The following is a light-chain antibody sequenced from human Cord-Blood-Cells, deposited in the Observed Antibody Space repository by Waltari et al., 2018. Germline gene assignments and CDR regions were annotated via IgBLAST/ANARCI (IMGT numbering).Light chain of an antibody. Sequence: EIVMTQSPATPSVSPGERATLSCRHSQSVSSNLAWYQQKPGQAPRLLNYGAATRATGIPARFSDSGSGTEFTLTISSLQSEDFAVYYCQQYNNWPPLTFGQGTRLEIK. CDR1: QSVSSN. J-gene: IGKJ5*01. CDR2: GAA. V-gene: IGKV3-15*01. CDR3: QQYNNWPPLT.